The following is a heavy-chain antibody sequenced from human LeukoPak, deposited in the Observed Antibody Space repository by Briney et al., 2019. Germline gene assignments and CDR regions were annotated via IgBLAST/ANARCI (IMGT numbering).Heavy chain of an antibody. Sequence: PSETLSLTCTVSGGSISGSSYYWGWIRQPPGKGLEWIGYIYYSGSTNYNPSPKSRVTISVDTSKNQFSLKLSSVTAADTAVYYCASASTKTWIQLWIPYYYYYGMDVWGQGTTVTVSS. CDR2: IYYSGST. CDR3: ASASTKTWIQLWIPYYYYYGMDV. J-gene: IGHJ6*02. CDR1: GGSISGSSYY. V-gene: IGHV4-61*05. D-gene: IGHD5-18*01.